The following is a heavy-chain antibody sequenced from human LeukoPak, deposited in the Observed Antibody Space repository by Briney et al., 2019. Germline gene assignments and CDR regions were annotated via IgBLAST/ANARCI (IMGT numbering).Heavy chain of an antibody. CDR3: AKPQTYSSGAFD. V-gene: IGHV3-23*01. J-gene: IGHJ4*02. CDR2: ISGSGGST. CDR1: GFTFSSYS. Sequence: GGSLRLSCAASGFTFSSYSMNWVRQAPGKGLEWVSAISGSGGSTYYADSVKGRFTISRDNSKNTLYLQMNSLRAEDTAVYYCAKPQTYSSGAFDWGQGTLVTVSS. D-gene: IGHD6-19*01.